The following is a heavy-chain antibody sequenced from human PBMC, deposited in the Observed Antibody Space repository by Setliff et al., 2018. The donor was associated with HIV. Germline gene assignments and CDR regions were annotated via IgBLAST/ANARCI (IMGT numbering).Heavy chain of an antibody. CDR3: ARAIFGIVYYYMDV. CDR2: INHSGST. D-gene: IGHD3-3*01. Sequence: SETLSLTCAVYGGSFSGYYWSWIRQPPGKGLEWIGEINHSGSTNYNPSLKSRVTISVDTSKNQFSLKLSSVTAADTAVYYCARAIFGIVYYYMDVWGKGTTVTVSS. CDR1: GGSFSGYY. V-gene: IGHV4-34*01. J-gene: IGHJ6*03.